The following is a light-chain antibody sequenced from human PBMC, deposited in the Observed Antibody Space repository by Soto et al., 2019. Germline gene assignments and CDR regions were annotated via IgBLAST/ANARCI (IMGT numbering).Light chain of an antibody. CDR1: SSDVGGYIH. CDR2: EVS. CDR3: SSYTSSSTPL. J-gene: IGLJ2*01. Sequence: QSALTQPACVSGSPGQSITISCTGSSSDVGGYIHVSWYQQHPGKAPKLMIYEVSNRPSGVSNRFSGSKSGNTASLTISGLQAEDEADYYCSSYTSSSTPLFGGGTQLTVL. V-gene: IGLV2-14*01.